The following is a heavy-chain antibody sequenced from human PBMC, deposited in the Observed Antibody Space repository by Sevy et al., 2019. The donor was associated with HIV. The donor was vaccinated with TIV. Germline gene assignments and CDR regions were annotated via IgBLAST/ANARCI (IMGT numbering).Heavy chain of an antibody. CDR3: VRHPGVATLYFDY. J-gene: IGHJ4*02. Sequence: GESLKISCKGSGYTFTNYWIGWVRQMPGKGLEWMGINYPGDSDTRYSPSFQGQVTISADKSISTAYLQWSSLKASDTAIYYCVRHPGVATLYFDYWGQGILVTVSS. V-gene: IGHV5-51*01. D-gene: IGHD5-12*01. CDR1: GYTFTNYW. CDR2: NYPGDSDT.